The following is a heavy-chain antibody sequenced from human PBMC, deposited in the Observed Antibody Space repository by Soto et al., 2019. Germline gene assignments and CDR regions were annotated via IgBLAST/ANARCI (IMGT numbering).Heavy chain of an antibody. Sequence: QVQLLQSGAEAKKPGSSVTVSCKVSGDTLRSYGISWVRQAPGQGLEWMGGIIPIFGTSHYAQKFQGRVTMTADKSTNTAYMELNSLRFEDTAVYYCTRDPGSATAMRRYKYGMDVWGQGTTITVSS. J-gene: IGHJ6*02. V-gene: IGHV1-69*06. CDR3: TRDPGSATAMRRYKYGMDV. CDR2: IIPIFGTS. CDR1: GDTLRSYG. D-gene: IGHD2-2*01.